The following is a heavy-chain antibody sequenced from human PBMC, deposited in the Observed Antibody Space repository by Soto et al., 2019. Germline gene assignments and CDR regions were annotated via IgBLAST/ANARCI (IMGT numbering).Heavy chain of an antibody. Sequence: PGGFLRLSCAVSGFTLSSYSMNWVRQAPGKGPEWVSSISSSGTYIYYADSVKGRFTISRDNAKNSLYLQMNSLRAEDTAFYYCSTNYHYYYGMDLWGLATTVTVSS. CDR2: ISSSGTYI. CDR3: STNYHYYYGMDL. D-gene: IGHD5-12*01. J-gene: IGHJ6*02. V-gene: IGHV3-21*01. CDR1: GFTLSSYS.